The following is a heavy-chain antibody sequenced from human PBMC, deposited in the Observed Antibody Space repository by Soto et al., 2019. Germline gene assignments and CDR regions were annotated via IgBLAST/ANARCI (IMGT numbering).Heavy chain of an antibody. Sequence: LIVSCAASGFTFSSYCMHWVRQAPGKGLEWVAVISHDGINKYYADSVKGRFTIARDNSKNTLYLQVNSLRAEDTAVYYCAKTRFLWFGAPLDDFSTYYYYGMDVWGQGTTVTVSS. J-gene: IGHJ6*02. CDR3: AKTRFLWFGAPLDDFSTYYYYGMDV. CDR1: GFTFSSYC. CDR2: ISHDGINK. V-gene: IGHV3-30*18. D-gene: IGHD3-10*01.